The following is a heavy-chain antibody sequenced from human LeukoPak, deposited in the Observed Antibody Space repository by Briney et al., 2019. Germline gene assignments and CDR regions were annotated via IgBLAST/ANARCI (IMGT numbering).Heavy chain of an antibody. CDR1: GGSVSSGSYY. D-gene: IGHD3-22*01. V-gene: IGHV4-61*01. Sequence: SETLSLTCTVSGGSVSSGSYYWSWIRQPPGKGLEWIGYIYYSGSTNYNPSLKSRVTISVDTSKNQFSLKLSSVTAADTAVYYCARVWVDDSSGYYPPADYHYGMDVWGQGTTVTVSS. J-gene: IGHJ6*02. CDR3: ARVWVDDSSGYYPPADYHYGMDV. CDR2: IYYSGST.